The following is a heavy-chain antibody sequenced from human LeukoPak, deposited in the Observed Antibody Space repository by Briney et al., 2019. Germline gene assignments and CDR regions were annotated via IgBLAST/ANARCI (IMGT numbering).Heavy chain of an antibody. D-gene: IGHD2-2*02. J-gene: IGHJ4*02. CDR3: AKDSGYCSSTSCYKGVGY. Sequence: QSGGSLRLSCAASGFTVSSTYMSWVRQAPGKGLEWVSIIYTAGTTYYADSVKGRFTISRDNTKNTLYLQMNSLRAEDTALYYCAKDSGYCSSTSCYKGVGYWGQGTLVTVSS. CDR2: IYTAGTT. CDR1: GFTVSSTY. V-gene: IGHV3-53*01.